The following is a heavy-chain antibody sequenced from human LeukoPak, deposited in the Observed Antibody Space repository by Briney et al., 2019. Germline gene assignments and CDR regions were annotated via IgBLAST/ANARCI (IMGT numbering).Heavy chain of an antibody. CDR1: RFTFSMYW. Sequence: GGSLRLSCAASRFTFSMYWMHCVRQAPGKVLLWVSRINTDGSTTNYADSVKSRFTVSRDNAKNTLYLQMNSLRSEDTAVYYCARVPPSVGEATSEYFQDWGQGTLVTVSS. CDR3: ARVPPSVGEATSEYFQD. J-gene: IGHJ1*01. V-gene: IGHV3-74*01. CDR2: INTDGSTT. D-gene: IGHD1-26*01.